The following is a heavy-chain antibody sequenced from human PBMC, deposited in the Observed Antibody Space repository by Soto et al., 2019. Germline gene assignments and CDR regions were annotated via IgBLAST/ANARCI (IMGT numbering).Heavy chain of an antibody. V-gene: IGHV4-59*01. CDR2: IYYSGSP. Sequence: SETLSLTCTVSGGSISSYYWSWIRQPPGKGLEWIGYIYYSGSPNYSPSLESRVTISEDTSKNQFSLKLSSVTAADTAIYYCAVRRDDYNGSYFDLWGRGTLVTVSS. CDR3: AVRRDDYNGSYFDL. CDR1: GGSISSYY. D-gene: IGHD4-4*01. J-gene: IGHJ2*01.